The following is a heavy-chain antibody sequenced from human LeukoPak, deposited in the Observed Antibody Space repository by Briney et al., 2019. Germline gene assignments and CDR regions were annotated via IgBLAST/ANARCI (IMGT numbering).Heavy chain of an antibody. J-gene: IGHJ5*02. Sequence: GASVKVSCKASGGTFSSYAISWVRQAPGQGLEWMGRIIPILGIANYAQKFQGRVTITADKSTSTAYMELSSLRSEDTAVYYCAREGEPYCSNGICYTKDWFDPWGQGTLVTVSS. V-gene: IGHV1-69*04. CDR3: AREGEPYCSNGICYTKDWFDP. CDR1: GGTFSSYA. CDR2: IIPILGIA. D-gene: IGHD2-8*01.